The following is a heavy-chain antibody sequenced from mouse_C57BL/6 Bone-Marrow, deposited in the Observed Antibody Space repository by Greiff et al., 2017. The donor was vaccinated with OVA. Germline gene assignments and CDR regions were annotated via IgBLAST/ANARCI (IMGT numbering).Heavy chain of an antibody. CDR1: GFTFSDYG. V-gene: IGHV5-15*01. CDR3: ARHYSNYVDWYFDV. J-gene: IGHJ1*03. CDR2: ISNLAYSI. Sequence: EVQLQESGGGLVQPGGSLKLSCAASGFTFSDYGMAWVRQAPRKGPEWVAFISNLAYSIYYADTVTGRFTISRENAKNTLYLDMSSLRSEDTAMYYCARHYSNYVDWYFDVWGTGTTVTVSS. D-gene: IGHD2-5*01.